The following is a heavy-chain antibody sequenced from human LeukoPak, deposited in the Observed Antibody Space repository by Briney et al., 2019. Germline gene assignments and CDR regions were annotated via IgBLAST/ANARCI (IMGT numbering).Heavy chain of an antibody. D-gene: IGHD6-13*01. Sequence: PSETLSLTCTVSGGSISSSSYYWGWIRQPPGKGLEWIGSIYYSGSTYYNPSLKSRVTISVDTSKNQFSLRLSSVTAADTAVYYCAREYSSSCYPGTFDYWGQGTLVTVSS. CDR3: AREYSSSCYPGTFDY. V-gene: IGHV4-39*07. J-gene: IGHJ4*02. CDR1: GGSISSSSYY. CDR2: IYYSGST.